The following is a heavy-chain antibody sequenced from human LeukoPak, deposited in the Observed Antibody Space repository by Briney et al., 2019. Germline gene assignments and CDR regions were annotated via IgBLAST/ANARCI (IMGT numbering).Heavy chain of an antibody. V-gene: IGHV3-7*03. CDR1: AFTISSYW. Sequence: GGSLRLSCAASAFTISSYWMSWVRQAPGKGLEWVANIKQDGSEKYYVDSVKGRFTISRDNAKNSLYLQMNSLRADDTAVYYCARRRASSQIDYWGQGTLVTVSS. CDR2: IKQDGSEK. D-gene: IGHD6-13*01. CDR3: ARRRASSQIDY. J-gene: IGHJ4*02.